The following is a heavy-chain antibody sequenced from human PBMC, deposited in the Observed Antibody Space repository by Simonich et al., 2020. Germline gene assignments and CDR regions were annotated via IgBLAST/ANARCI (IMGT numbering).Heavy chain of an antibody. V-gene: IGHV3-21*01. CDR3: ARWIAVAGTGAYGMDV. CDR1: GFTFSSYS. D-gene: IGHD6-19*01. Sequence: EVQLVESGGGLVKPEGSLRLSCAASGFTFSSYSMNWVRQAPGKGLEWVSSISSSSSYIYYEDSGKGRFTISRDNAKNSLYLQMNSLRAEDTAVYYCARWIAVAGTGAYGMDVWGQGTTVTVSS. J-gene: IGHJ6*02. CDR2: ISSSSSYI.